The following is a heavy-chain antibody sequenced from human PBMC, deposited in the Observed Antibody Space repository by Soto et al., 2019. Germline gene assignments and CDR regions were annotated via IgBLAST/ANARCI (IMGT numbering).Heavy chain of an antibody. CDR2: ISVSGGST. J-gene: IGHJ4*02. D-gene: IGHD3-10*01. CDR3: AKFSGSGYVSGFDY. CDR1: GFTFSTYA. Sequence: GGSLRLSCAASGFTFSTYAMSWVRQAPGRGLEWVSGISVSGGSTYYGDSVKGRFSFSRDNSKNMLYLQMNSLRAEDTAVYYCAKFSGSGYVSGFDYWGQGTLVTVSS. V-gene: IGHV3-23*01.